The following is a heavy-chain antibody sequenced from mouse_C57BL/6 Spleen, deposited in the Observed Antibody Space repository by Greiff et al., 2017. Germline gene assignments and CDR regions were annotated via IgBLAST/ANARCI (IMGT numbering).Heavy chain of an antibody. CDR3: ARSGYDGSPAWFAY. CDR1: GYAFSSYW. J-gene: IGHJ3*01. V-gene: IGHV1-80*01. Sequence: VHLVESGAELVKPGASVKISCKASGYAFSSYWMNWVKQRPGKGLEWIGQIYPGDGDTNYNGKFKGKATLTADKSSSTAYMQLSSLTSEDSAVYFCARSGYDGSPAWFAYWGQGTLVTVSA. CDR2: IYPGDGDT. D-gene: IGHD2-1*01.